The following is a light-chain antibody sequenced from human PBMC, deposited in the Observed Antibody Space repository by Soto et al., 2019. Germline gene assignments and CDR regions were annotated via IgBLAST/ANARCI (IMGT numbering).Light chain of an antibody. Sequence: QSALTQPASVSGSPGQSITISCTGTATDVGAYNYVSWYQQHPGRAPKLIIYAVTDRPSGVADRFSGSKSGDTASLTISGLQAEDEAHYYCRSFTSSTTLLFGGGTKVTVL. CDR3: RSFTSSTTLL. CDR1: ATDVGAYNY. CDR2: AVT. V-gene: IGLV2-14*01. J-gene: IGLJ2*01.